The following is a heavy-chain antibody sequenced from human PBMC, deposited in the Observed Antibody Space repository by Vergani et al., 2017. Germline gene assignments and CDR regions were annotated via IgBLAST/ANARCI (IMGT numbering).Heavy chain of an antibody. D-gene: IGHD5-12*01. CDR2: ISWNSGSI. J-gene: IGHJ4*02. CDR3: ARERYRTYYFDY. V-gene: IGHV3-9*01. Sequence: VQLVESGGGVVQPGRSLRLSCAASGFTFDDYAMHWVRQAPGKGLEWVSGISWNSGSIGYADSVKGRFTISRDNAKNTLYLQMNSLRAEDTAVYYCARERYRTYYFDYWGQGTLVTVSS. CDR1: GFTFDDYA.